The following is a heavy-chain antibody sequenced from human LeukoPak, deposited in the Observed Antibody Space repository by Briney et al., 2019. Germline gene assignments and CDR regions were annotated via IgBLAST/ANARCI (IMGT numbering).Heavy chain of an antibody. J-gene: IGHJ3*02. CDR3: ARGRWLARAHAFDI. V-gene: IGHV3-74*01. D-gene: IGHD6-19*01. Sequence: GGSLRLSRAASGFTFSSYWMHWVRQAPGKGLVWVSRISSDGSNTNYADSVKGRFTISRDNAKNTLYLQMNSLRAEDTAVYYCARGRWLARAHAFDIWGQGTMVTVSS. CDR1: GFTFSSYW. CDR2: ISSDGSNT.